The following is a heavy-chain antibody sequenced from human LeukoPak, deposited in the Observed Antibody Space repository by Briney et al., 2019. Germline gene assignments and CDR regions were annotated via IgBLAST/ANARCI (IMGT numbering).Heavy chain of an antibody. J-gene: IGHJ6*03. Sequence: SETLSLTCTVSRGSISSYYWSWIRQPPGKGLEWIGYIYYSGSTNYNPSLKSRVTISVDTSKNQFSLKLSSVTAAETAVYYCAREGRYRYGYNEYHSYMDIWGKGTTVTVSS. D-gene: IGHD5-24*01. V-gene: IGHV4-59*01. CDR2: IYYSGST. CDR3: AREGRYRYGYNEYHSYMDI. CDR1: RGSISSYY.